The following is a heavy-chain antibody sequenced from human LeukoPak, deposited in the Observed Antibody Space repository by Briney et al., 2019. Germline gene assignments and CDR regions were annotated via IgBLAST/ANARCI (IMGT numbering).Heavy chain of an antibody. CDR2: MNPNSGNT. J-gene: IGHJ6*02. CDR3: ARGLVTIFGVVPHGMDV. D-gene: IGHD3-3*01. Sequence: ASVKVSCKASGYTLTSYDINWVRQATGQGLEWIGWMNPNSGNTGYAQKFQGRVTMTRNTSISTAYMELSSLRSEDTAVYYCARGLVTIFGVVPHGMDVWGQGTTVTVSS. CDR1: GYTLTSYD. V-gene: IGHV1-8*01.